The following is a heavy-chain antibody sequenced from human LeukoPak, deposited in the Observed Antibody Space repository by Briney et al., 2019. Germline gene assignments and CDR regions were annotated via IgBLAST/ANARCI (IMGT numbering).Heavy chain of an antibody. CDR3: ARGRRYCSSTSCYGVFFDY. CDR2: INHSGST. V-gene: IGHV4-34*01. D-gene: IGHD2-2*01. Sequence: SETLSLTCAVYGGSFSGYYWSWIRQPPGEGLEWIGEINHSGSTNYNPSLKSRVTISVDTSKNQFSLKLSSVTAADTAVYYCARGRRYCSSTSCYGVFFDYWGQGTLVTVSS. CDR1: GGSFSGYY. J-gene: IGHJ4*02.